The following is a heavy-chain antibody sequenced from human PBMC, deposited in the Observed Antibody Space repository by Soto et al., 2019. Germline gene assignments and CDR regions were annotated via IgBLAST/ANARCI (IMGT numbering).Heavy chain of an antibody. Sequence: GASVKVSCKASGYTFASYAISWMRQAPGQGLEWMGWVSAYNGNTNYAQKLQGRVTMTTDTSTSTAYMELRSLRSDDTAVYYCARDPPPPEYWGQGTRVTVSS. CDR3: ARDPPPPEY. D-gene: IGHD2-2*01. CDR1: GYTFASYA. CDR2: VSAYNGNT. J-gene: IGHJ4*02. V-gene: IGHV1-18*01.